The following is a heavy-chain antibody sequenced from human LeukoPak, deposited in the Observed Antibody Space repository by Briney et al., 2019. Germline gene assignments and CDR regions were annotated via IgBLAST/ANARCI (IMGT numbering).Heavy chain of an antibody. V-gene: IGHV3-30*03. CDR2: ISYDGSNK. CDR1: GFTFSSYG. D-gene: IGHD6-13*01. J-gene: IGHJ2*01. Sequence: GGSLRLSCAASGFTFSSYGMHWVRQAPGKGLEWVAVISYDGSNKYYADSVKGRFTISRDNSKNTLYLQMNSLRAEDTAVYYCARGGYTLYWYFDLWGRGTLVTVSS. CDR3: ARGGYTLYWYFDL.